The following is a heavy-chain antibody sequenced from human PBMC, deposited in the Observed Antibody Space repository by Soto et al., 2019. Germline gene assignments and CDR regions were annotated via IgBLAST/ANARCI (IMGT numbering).Heavy chain of an antibody. V-gene: IGHV3-74*01. D-gene: IGHD5-12*01. CDR3: ATVATNSYDWFEP. J-gene: IGHJ5*02. CDR2: INSDGTKT. Sequence: EVHLVESGGTLVQPGGSLRLSCAASGFSFNTYWMHWVRQAPGKGLVWVSRINSDGTKTTYADSVKGRFTISRDNAKNTVYLQMNSLRAEDTAVYYCATVATNSYDWFEPWGQGTLVTVSS. CDR1: GFSFNTYW.